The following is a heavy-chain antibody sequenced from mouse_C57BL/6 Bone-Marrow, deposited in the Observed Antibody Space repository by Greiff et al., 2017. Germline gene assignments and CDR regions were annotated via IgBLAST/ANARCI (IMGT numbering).Heavy chain of an antibody. Sequence: VQLQQSGAELARPGASVKLSCKASGYTFTSYGLSWVKQRTGQGLAWIGEIYPRSGNTYYTENFKGKAPLTADKAARTAYMELRSLTSEGSAVYFCAGGSYYSIGGFDYWGQGTTLTVSS. V-gene: IGHV1-81*01. CDR3: AGGSYYSIGGFDY. J-gene: IGHJ2*01. D-gene: IGHD2-5*01. CDR2: IYPRSGNT. CDR1: GYTFTSYG.